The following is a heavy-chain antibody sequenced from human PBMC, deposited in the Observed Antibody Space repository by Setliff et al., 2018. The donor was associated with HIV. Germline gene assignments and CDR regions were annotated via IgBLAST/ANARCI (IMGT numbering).Heavy chain of an antibody. CDR1: GGSASNSRYY. CDR2: IYYSGST. D-gene: IGHD3-22*01. J-gene: IGHJ5*02. CDR3: ASRVYYYDSSGYLREEGFDP. Sequence: SETLSLTCTVSGGSASNSRYYWGWIRQPPGKGLAWIGYIYYSGSTNYNPSLKSRVTISVDTSKNQFSLKLSSVTAADAAVYYCASRVYYYDSSGYLREEGFDPWGQGTLVTVSS. V-gene: IGHV4-61*05.